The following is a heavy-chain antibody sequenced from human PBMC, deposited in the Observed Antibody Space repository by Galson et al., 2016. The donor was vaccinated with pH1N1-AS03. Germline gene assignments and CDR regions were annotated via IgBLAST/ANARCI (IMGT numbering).Heavy chain of an antibody. J-gene: IGHJ4*02. D-gene: IGHD6-19*01. CDR2: ISSTGSNT. CDR1: GFTFSTYA. CDR3: AKYTIDWYEDY. V-gene: IGHV3-23*01. Sequence: SLRLSCAVSGFTFSTYAMTWVRQAPGRGLEWVSSISSTGSNTSYADSVMGRFTISRDNSKNTLYLQMNSLRAEDTAVFYCAKYTIDWYEDYWGQGTLVTVPS.